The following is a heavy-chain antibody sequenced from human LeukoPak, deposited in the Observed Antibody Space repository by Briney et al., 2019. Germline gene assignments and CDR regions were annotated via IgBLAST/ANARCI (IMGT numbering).Heavy chain of an antibody. CDR2: IYHSGNT. CDR3: ARGIYSGGYYYYFDF. CDR1: GGSIGTYY. Sequence: SETLSLTCAVSGGSIGTYYWSWIRQPPGKGLEWIGYIYHSGNTNYNPSLKSRVSISIDTSKNQFSLKLSSVTAADTAVYYCARGIYSGGYYYYFDFWGQGTLVTVSS. D-gene: IGHD3-22*01. V-gene: IGHV4-59*01. J-gene: IGHJ4*02.